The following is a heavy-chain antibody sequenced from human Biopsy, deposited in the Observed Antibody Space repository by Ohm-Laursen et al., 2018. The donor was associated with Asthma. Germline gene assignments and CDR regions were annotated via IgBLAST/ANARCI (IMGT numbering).Heavy chain of an antibody. CDR1: GFTLTTYA. CDR3: ARDLRSDNWNPWGMDV. Sequence: SLRLSCAATGFTLTTYAIHWGRQAPGKGLEWVAVISYDGTNKDYADSVKGRFTFSRDNSQNTLSLEMNSLRVEDTAVYYCARDLRSDNWNPWGMDVWGLGTTVTVAS. J-gene: IGHJ6*02. CDR2: ISYDGTNK. D-gene: IGHD1-20*01. V-gene: IGHV3-30*03.